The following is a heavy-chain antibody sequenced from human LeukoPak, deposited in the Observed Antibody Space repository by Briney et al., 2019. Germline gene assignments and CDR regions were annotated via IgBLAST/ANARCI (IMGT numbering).Heavy chain of an antibody. V-gene: IGHV5-51*01. CDR1: GYSFTSYW. CDR2: TYPGDSDT. CDR3: ARGHYSSSRKALPYYYYYYYMDV. D-gene: IGHD6-13*01. J-gene: IGHJ6*03. Sequence: GESLKISCKGSGYSFTSYWIGWVRQMPGKGLEWMGITYPGDSDTRYSPSFQGQVTISADKSISTAYLQWSSLKASDTAMYYCARGHYSSSRKALPYYYYYYYMDVWGKGTTVTVSS.